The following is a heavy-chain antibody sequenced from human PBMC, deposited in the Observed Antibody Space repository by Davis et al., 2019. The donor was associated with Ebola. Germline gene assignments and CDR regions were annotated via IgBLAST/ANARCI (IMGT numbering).Heavy chain of an antibody. CDR3: ARVVEGACSGGSCYAYGMGV. Sequence: ASVTVSCLAPGYTLTGYYMHWVRQAPAQGLEWMGRINPNSGGTNYAQKFQGRVTMTRDTSISTAYMELSRLRSDDTAVYYCARVVEGACSGGSCYAYGMGVWGKGTTVTVSS. CDR1: GYTLTGYY. V-gene: IGHV1-2*06. CDR2: INPNSGGT. D-gene: IGHD2-15*01. J-gene: IGHJ6*04.